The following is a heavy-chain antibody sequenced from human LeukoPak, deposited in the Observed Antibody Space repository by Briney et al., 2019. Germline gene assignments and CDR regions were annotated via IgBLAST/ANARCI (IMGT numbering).Heavy chain of an antibody. D-gene: IGHD6-13*01. V-gene: IGHV3-48*03. CDR2: ISNSCSSR. CDR3: ARVQQPSGIQGYYYGMDV. CDR1: AFTSSSYY. J-gene: IGHJ6*02. Sequence: GRSLRLSCAASAFTSSSYYMKWVRQAPGKGLEWVSYISNSCSSRYCAAPVKGRFTISRDNANNSLDLQMNSRRGEDKACYYCARVQQPSGIQGYYYGMDVWGQGTTVTVSS.